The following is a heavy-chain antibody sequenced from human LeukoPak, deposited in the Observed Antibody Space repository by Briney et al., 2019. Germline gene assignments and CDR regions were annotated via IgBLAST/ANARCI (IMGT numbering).Heavy chain of an antibody. V-gene: IGHV4-61*02. CDR1: GGSISSGSYY. Sequence: PSETLSLTCTVSGGSISSGSYYWRWIRQPAGTGLEWIGRIYTSGSTNYNPSLKSRVTISVDTSKNQFSLKLSSVTAADTAVYYCARDSPTTSFDYWGQGTLVTVSS. J-gene: IGHJ4*02. CDR3: ARDSPTTSFDY. CDR2: IYTSGST. D-gene: IGHD1-26*01.